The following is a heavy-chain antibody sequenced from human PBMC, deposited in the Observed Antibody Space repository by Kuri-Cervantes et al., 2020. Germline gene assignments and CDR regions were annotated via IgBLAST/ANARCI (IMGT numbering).Heavy chain of an antibody. CDR2: INSDGSST. V-gene: IGHV3-74*01. J-gene: IGHJ4*02. CDR1: GFTFSSYW. D-gene: IGHD2-15*01. CDR3: ARGLGYCSGGSCPGNFDY. Sequence: GESLKISCAASGFTFSSYWMHWVRQAPGKGLVWVSRINSDGSSTSYADSVKGRFTISRDNAKNTLYLQMNSLRAEDTAVYYCARGLGYCSGGSCPGNFDYWGQGTLVTVSS.